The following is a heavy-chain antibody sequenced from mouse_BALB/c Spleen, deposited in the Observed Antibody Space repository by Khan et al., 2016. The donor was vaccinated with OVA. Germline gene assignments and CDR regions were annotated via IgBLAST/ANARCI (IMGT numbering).Heavy chain of an antibody. J-gene: IGHJ1*01. Sequence: QVHVKQSGAELLRPGTSVKMSCKAGGYTFTNYLIGWVKQRPGHGLEWIGDIYPGVYYTNYNEKFKGKATLTADTSSSTVFMQLSSLTFEDSAIYDCARYPSWYFDVWGAGTTVTVSS. CDR1: GYTFTNYL. CDR2: IYPGVYYT. V-gene: IGHV1-63*02. CDR3: ARYPSWYFDV.